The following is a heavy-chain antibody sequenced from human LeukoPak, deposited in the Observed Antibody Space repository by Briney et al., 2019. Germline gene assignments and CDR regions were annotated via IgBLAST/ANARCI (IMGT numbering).Heavy chain of an antibody. CDR2: ISGSGGST. J-gene: IGHJ5*02. CDR1: GFTFSNYA. CDR3: AKDVGYCSSTSCYGWFDP. V-gene: IGHV3-23*01. Sequence: GGSLRLSCAASGFTFSNYAMSWVRQAPGKGLEWVSAISGSGGSTYYADSVKGRFTISRDNSKNTLYLQMNSLRAEDTAVYYCAKDVGYCSSTSCYGWFDPWGQGTLVTVSS. D-gene: IGHD2-2*01.